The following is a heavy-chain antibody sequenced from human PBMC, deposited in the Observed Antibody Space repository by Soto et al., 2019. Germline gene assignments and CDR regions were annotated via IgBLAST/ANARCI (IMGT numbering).Heavy chain of an antibody. CDR2: ISYDGSNK. D-gene: IGHD6-19*01. J-gene: IGHJ4*02. CDR3: AKDQRSSSGWCGSIDY. Sequence: QVQLVESGGGVVQPGRSLRLSCAASGFTFSSYGMHWVRQAPGKGLEWVAVISYDGSNKYYADSVKGRFTISRDNSKNTLYLQMNSLRAEDTAVYYCAKDQRSSSGWCGSIDYWGQGTLVSVSS. V-gene: IGHV3-30*18. CDR1: GFTFSSYG.